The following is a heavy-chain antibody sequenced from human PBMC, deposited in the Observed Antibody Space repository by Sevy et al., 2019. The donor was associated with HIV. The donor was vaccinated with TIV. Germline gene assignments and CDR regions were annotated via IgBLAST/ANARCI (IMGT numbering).Heavy chain of an antibody. J-gene: IGHJ6*02. Sequence: SETLSLTCTVSGGSISSSSYYWGWIRQPPGKGLEWIGSIYYSGSTYYNPSLKSRVTISVDTSKNQFSLKLSSVTAADTAVYYCARQVIAPLDIVATITYYYHGMDVWGQGTTVTVSS. V-gene: IGHV4-39*01. CDR3: ARQVIAPLDIVATITYYYHGMDV. CDR1: GGSISSSSYY. CDR2: IYYSGST. D-gene: IGHD5-12*01.